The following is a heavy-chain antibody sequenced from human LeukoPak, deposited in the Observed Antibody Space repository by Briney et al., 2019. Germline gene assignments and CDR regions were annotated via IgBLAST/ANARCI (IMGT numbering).Heavy chain of an antibody. Sequence: ASVKVSCKASGGTFSSYAISWVRQAPGQGLEWMGRIISIFGTANYAQKFQGRVTITTDESTSTAYMELSSLRSEDTAVYYCARDWEMGYFDYWGQGTLVTVSS. J-gene: IGHJ4*02. CDR3: ARDWEMGYFDY. D-gene: IGHD5-24*01. V-gene: IGHV1-69*05. CDR1: GGTFSSYA. CDR2: IISIFGTA.